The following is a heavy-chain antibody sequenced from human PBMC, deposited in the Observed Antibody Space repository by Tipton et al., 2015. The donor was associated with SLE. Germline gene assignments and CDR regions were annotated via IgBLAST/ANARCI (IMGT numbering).Heavy chain of an antibody. CDR3: ARDLAWGLGGFAY. J-gene: IGHJ4*02. Sequence: TLSLTCSVSDYSITRGYYWGWIRQSPGKGLEWIGRTSPSGNTDYNPSLKRRVTISVDTSKNQFSLKLSSVTAADTAIYYCARDLAWGLGGFAYWGQGALVTVSS. CDR2: TSPSGNT. V-gene: IGHV4-38-2*02. D-gene: IGHD7-27*01. CDR1: DYSITRGYY.